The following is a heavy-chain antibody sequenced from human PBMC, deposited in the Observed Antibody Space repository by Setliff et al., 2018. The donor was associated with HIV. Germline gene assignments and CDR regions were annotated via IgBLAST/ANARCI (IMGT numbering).Heavy chain of an antibody. D-gene: IGHD2-8*02. V-gene: IGHV4-31*03. Sequence: PSETLSLTCTVSGGSIRSGGYYWSWIRQHPGKGLEWIGYIYYSGSTYYNPSLKSRVTISVDTSKNQFSLKLSSVTAEDTAVYYCARVRGPTLREWYWDYWGQGTLVTVSS. J-gene: IGHJ4*02. CDR2: IYYSGST. CDR1: GGSIRSGGYY. CDR3: ARVRGPTLREWYWDY.